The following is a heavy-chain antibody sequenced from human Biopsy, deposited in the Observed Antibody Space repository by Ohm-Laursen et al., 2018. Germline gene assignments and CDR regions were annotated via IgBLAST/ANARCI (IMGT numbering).Heavy chain of an antibody. CDR3: ARDRDRRGWFDP. J-gene: IGHJ5*02. Sequence: SESLSLTCTVSGGSLSSYSWSWTRQPAGKGLEWIGQIYTSGITNYNPSLKSRVPMSVDTSKNNFFLRVSSGTAADTAVYYCARDRDRRGWFDPWGQGTLVTVSS. CDR1: GGSLSSYS. CDR2: IYTSGIT. V-gene: IGHV4-4*07. D-gene: IGHD1-14*01.